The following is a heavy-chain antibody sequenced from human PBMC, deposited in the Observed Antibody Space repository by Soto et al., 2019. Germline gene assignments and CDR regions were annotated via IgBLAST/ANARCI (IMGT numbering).Heavy chain of an antibody. CDR2: IYYSGST. D-gene: IGHD5-12*01. J-gene: IGHJ5*02. CDR3: ARDVATMVGWFDP. V-gene: IGHV4-30-4*01. CDR1: GGSISSGDYY. Sequence: ASETLSLTCTVSGGSISSGDYYWSWIRQPPGKGLEWIGYIYYSGSTYYNPSLKSRVTISVDTSKNQFSLKLSSVTAADTAVYYCARDVATMVGWFDPWGQGTLVTVSS.